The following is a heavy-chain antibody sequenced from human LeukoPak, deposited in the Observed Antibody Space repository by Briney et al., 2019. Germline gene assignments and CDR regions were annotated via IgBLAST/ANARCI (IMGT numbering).Heavy chain of an antibody. J-gene: IGHJ5*02. CDR2: ISSSSSTI. Sequence: GGSLRLSCAASGFTFSDYYMSWIRQAPGKGLEWVSYISSSSSTIYYADSVKGRFTISRDNAKNSLYLQMNSLRAEDTAVYYCARDLGDFWSGYFPSWFDPWGQGTLVTVSS. V-gene: IGHV3-11*04. CDR1: GFTFSDYY. CDR3: ARDLGDFWSGYFPSWFDP. D-gene: IGHD3-3*01.